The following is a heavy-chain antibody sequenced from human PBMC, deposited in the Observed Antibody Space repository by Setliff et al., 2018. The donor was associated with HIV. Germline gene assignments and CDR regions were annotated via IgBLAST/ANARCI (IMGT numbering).Heavy chain of an antibody. J-gene: IGHJ6*03. V-gene: IGHV4-59*04. CDR3: ATHVGDRGSYYYYYMDV. CDR2: IYYSGST. Sequence: SETLSLTCSVSGVSINIYYWSWIRQPPGKGLEWIGSIYYSGSTYCNPSLKSRVIISIDMSKNQFSLKLSSVTAADTAVYYCATHVGDRGSYYYYYMDVWGKGTTVTVSS. CDR1: GVSINIYY. D-gene: IGHD2-15*01.